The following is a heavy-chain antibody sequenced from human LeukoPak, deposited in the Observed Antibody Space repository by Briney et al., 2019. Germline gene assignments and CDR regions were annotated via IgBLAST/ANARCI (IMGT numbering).Heavy chain of an antibody. V-gene: IGHV3-33*06. CDR3: AKDLYYDFWSGYYTPDYYMDV. J-gene: IGHJ6*03. CDR2: IWYDGSNK. CDR1: GFTLSSYG. D-gene: IGHD3-3*01. Sequence: GGSLRLSCAASGFTLSSYGMHWVRQAPGKGLEWVAVIWYDGSNKYYADSVKGRFTISRDNSKNTLYLQMNSLRAEDTAVYYCAKDLYYDFWSGYYTPDYYMDVWGKGTTVTVSS.